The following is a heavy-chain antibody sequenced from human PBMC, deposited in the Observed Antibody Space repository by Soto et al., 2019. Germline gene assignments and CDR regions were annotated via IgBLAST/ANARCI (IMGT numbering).Heavy chain of an antibody. CDR3: TRDGRGLGRLSLFEY. CDR1: GFNVNSDY. J-gene: IGHJ4*02. CDR2: IYSGETT. Sequence: SCKASGFNVNSDYMNWVRQTPGKGLEWVASIYSGETTYYADSVRGRFTISSDKSKNTLYFQLSSLRIEDTAVYYCTRDGRGLGRLSLFEYWGQGVLVTVSS. V-gene: IGHV3-53*01. D-gene: IGHD2-21*02.